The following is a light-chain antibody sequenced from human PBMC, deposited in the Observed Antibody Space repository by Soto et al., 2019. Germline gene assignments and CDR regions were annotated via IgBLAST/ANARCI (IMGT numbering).Light chain of an antibody. CDR1: QSVSSSY. J-gene: IGKJ1*01. CDR2: GAS. Sequence: DIVLTQSPGTLSLSPGERATLSCRASQSVSSSYLAWYQQKPGQAPRLLIYGASSRATGIPDRFSGSGSETDFTIPISRLEPEDFAVYYCQQYGSSPGTVGQGTDEDIK. CDR3: QQYGSSPGT. V-gene: IGKV3-20*01.